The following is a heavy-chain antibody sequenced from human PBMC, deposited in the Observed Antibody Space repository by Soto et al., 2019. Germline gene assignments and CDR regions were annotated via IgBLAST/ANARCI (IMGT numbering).Heavy chain of an antibody. D-gene: IGHD5-12*01. J-gene: IGHJ5*02. CDR3: ARDLGGYDLYGPDT. V-gene: IGHV1-2*02. CDR1: GVTFTDSS. Sequence: GASVKVSGKTSGVTFTDSSMHWVRQAPGQGLEWMGWINLNSGDTNYAEKFRGRVTMTRDTSIITAYMELTRLKSDDTAVYYCARDLGGYDLYGPDTWGQGTLVTVSS. CDR2: INLNSGDT.